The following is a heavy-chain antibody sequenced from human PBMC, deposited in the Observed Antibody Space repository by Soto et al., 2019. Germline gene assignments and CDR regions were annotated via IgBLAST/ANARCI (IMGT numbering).Heavy chain of an antibody. J-gene: IGHJ3*02. Sequence: SLRLSCAASGFTVDDYAMHWVRQAPGKGLEWVSGISWNSGSIGYADSVKGRFTISRDNAKNSLYLQMKSLRAEDTALYYCAKDKNFWSGYYIGAFDIWGQVTMVPVSS. D-gene: IGHD3-3*01. V-gene: IGHV3-9*01. CDR3: AKDKNFWSGYYIGAFDI. CDR1: GFTVDDYA. CDR2: ISWNSGSI.